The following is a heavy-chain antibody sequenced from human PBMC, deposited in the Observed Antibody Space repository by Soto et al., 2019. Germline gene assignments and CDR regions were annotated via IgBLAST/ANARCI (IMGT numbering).Heavy chain of an antibody. CDR3: AREIVVVPAATSFSYSNYVSWFDP. CDR1: SGSVSSGSYY. V-gene: IGHV4-61*01. D-gene: IGHD2-2*01. CDR2: IYYSGST. J-gene: IGHJ5*02. Sequence: SETLSLTCTVSSGSVSSGSYYWSWIRQPPGKGLEWIGYIYYSGSTNYNPSLKSRVTISVDTSKNQFSLKLSSVTAADTAVYYCAREIVVVPAATSFSYSNYVSWFDPWGQGTLVTVSS.